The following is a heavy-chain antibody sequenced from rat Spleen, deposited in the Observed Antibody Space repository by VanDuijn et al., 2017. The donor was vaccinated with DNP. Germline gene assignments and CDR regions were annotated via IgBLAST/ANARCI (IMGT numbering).Heavy chain of an antibody. Sequence: EVQLVEAGGGLVQPGRSLKLSCAASGFIISDYYMAWVHQAPTKGLEWVAYISYDGGRTYNGDSVKGRFTISRDNAKNTLYLQMNSLRSEDTATYYCARHVLPLRVWDYWGQGVMVTVSS. J-gene: IGHJ2*01. D-gene: IGHD1-4*01. CDR1: GFIISDYY. CDR3: ARHVLPLRVWDY. V-gene: IGHV5-22*01. CDR2: ISYDGGRT.